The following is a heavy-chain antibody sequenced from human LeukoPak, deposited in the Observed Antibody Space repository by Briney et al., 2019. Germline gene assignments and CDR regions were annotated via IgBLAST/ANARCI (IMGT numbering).Heavy chain of an antibody. CDR3: ARGPSYGRYYYYGMDV. J-gene: IGHJ6*02. CDR2: INHSGST. Sequence: SETLSLTCAVYGGSFSGYYWSWIRQPPGKGLEWIGEINHSGSTNYNPSLKSRVTISVDTSKNRSSLKLSSVTAADTAVYYCARGPSYGRYYYYGMDVWGQGTTVTVSS. D-gene: IGHD5-18*01. CDR1: GGSFSGYY. V-gene: IGHV4-34*01.